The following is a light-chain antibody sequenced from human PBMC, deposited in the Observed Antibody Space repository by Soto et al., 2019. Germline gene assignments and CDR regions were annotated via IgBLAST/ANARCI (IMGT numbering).Light chain of an antibody. CDR1: QSFSTS. CDR2: RAS. Sequence: EIALTQAPATLSVSPGERVTLSCRASQSFSTSLAWHQQKPGQAPRPLIYRASIRATGIAARFSGSGSVAEFTLTISSRHSENFAVYNCQQDENGPPSYTFCQGTKLEIK. V-gene: IGKV3-15*01. CDR3: QQDENGPPSYT. J-gene: IGKJ2*01.